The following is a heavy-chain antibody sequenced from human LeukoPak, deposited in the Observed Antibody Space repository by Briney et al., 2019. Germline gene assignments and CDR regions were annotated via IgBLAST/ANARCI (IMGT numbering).Heavy chain of an antibody. CDR2: ISAYNGNT. Sequence: ASVKVSCKASGYTFTSYGISWVRQAPGQGLEWMGWISAYNGNTNYAQKLQGRVTMTTDTSTSTDYMELRRLRSEDTAVYYCARDRRSVAAAGIIFDPWGQGTLVTVSS. CDR1: GYTFTSYG. V-gene: IGHV1-18*01. J-gene: IGHJ5*02. CDR3: ARDRRSVAAAGIIFDP. D-gene: IGHD6-13*01.